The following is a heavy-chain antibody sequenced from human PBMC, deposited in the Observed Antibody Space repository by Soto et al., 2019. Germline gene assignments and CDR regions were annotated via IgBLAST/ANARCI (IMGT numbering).Heavy chain of an antibody. CDR3: ARGDQYDILLRYSAMDV. D-gene: IGHD2-21*02. Sequence: QVQLVESGGGVVQPGTSLRRSCVASGFTFNKFDMHWIRQTPDKRLQWVAFIAYDGINKYYTGSVKGRFTVSRDNSKSTVSLQMNNLGIEDTATYFCARGDQYDILLRYSAMDVWVLGTTVSISS. J-gene: IGHJ6*02. V-gene: IGHV3-30-3*01. CDR1: GFTFNKFD. CDR2: IAYDGINK.